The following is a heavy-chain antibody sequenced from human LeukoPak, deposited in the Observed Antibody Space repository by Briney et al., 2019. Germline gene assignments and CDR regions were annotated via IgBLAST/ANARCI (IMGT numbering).Heavy chain of an antibody. CDR2: IYHTGST. CDR1: GFSISTYDY. V-gene: IGHV4-38-2*02. Sequence: KTSETLSLTCTVSGFSISTYDYWGWIRQPPGKGLEWIGSIYHTGSTYYNPSLKSRVSMSVDTSKNQFSLKLSSVTAADTAVYYCARAWGEWLRTVYYYMDVWGKGTTVTVSS. CDR3: ARAWGEWLRTVYYYMDV. D-gene: IGHD5-12*01. J-gene: IGHJ6*03.